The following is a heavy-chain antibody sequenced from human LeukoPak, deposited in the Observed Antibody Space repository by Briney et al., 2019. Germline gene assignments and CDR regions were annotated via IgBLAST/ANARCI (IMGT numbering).Heavy chain of an antibody. CDR2: IYYSGST. CDR1: GDSISTGGYY. V-gene: IGHV4-31*03. Sequence: PSETLSLTYTVSGDSISTGGYYWSWIRQHPGKGLEWIGYIYYSGSTYYTPSLKSRVTISVDTSKNQFSLRLSSVTAADTAVYYCARGRVGATTEYYFDYWGQGTLVTVSS. CDR3: ARGRVGATTEYYFDY. J-gene: IGHJ4*02. D-gene: IGHD1-26*01.